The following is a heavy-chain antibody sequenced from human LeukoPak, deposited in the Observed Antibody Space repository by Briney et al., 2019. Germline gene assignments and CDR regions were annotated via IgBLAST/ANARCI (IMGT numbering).Heavy chain of an antibody. CDR3: AKDQGDYVWGSYPNPDY. CDR1: GFTFSSYA. CDR2: ISGSGST. Sequence: GGSLRLSCAASGFTFSSYAMSWVRQAPGKGLEWVSAISGSGSTYYADSVKGRFTISRDNSKNTLYLQMNSLRAEDTAVYYCAKDQGDYVWGSYPNPDYWGQGTLVTVSS. J-gene: IGHJ4*02. V-gene: IGHV3-23*01. D-gene: IGHD3-16*02.